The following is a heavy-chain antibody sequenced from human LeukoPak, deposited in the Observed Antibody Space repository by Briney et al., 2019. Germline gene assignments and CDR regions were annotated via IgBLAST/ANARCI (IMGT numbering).Heavy chain of an antibody. D-gene: IGHD5-18*01. J-gene: IGHJ4*02. Sequence: KPSQTLSLTCTVSGGSISSGGYYWSWIRQHPGKGLEWIGYIYYSGSTYYNPSLKSRVTISVDTSKNQFSLKLSSVTAADTAVYYCVTQGSYGXGXFDYWGQGTLVTVSS. V-gene: IGHV4-31*03. CDR3: VTQGSYGXGXFDY. CDR1: GGSISSGGYY. CDR2: IYYSGST.